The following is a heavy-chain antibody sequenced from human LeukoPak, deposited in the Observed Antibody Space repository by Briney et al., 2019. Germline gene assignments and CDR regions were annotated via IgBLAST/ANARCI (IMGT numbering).Heavy chain of an antibody. CDR3: ARVPPAGIAEASNWFDP. D-gene: IGHD6-25*01. Sequence: SETLSLTCTVSGGSIRSYYWSWIRQSPGKGLEWIGYIYYSGITNYNPYLKSRVTISVDTSKSQFSLKLSSVTAADTAVYFCARVPPAGIAEASNWFDPWGQGTLVTVSS. V-gene: IGHV4-59*01. J-gene: IGHJ5*02. CDR2: IYYSGIT. CDR1: GGSIRSYY.